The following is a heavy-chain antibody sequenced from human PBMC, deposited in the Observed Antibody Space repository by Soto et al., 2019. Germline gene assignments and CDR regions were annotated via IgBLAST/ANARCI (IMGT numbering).Heavy chain of an antibody. CDR2: FVPMFGSA. J-gene: IGHJ5*02. V-gene: IGHV1-69*13. CDR1: GVTFDSVT. D-gene: IGHD3-9*01. Sequence: SVKVSCKPSGVTFDSVTFSWVRQAPGQGLEWMGGFVPMFGSASVAQRFQGRVRITADASTGTGYMELSDLRSDDSAIYYCAREDDTTGHYSWFDPWGPGTLVTVSS. CDR3: AREDDTTGHYSWFDP.